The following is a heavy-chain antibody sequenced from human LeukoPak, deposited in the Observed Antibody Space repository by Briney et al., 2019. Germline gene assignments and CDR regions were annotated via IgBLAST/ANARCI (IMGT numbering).Heavy chain of an antibody. CDR1: GFTFRAYA. V-gene: IGHV3-23*01. D-gene: IGHD3-3*01. CDR2: ISGSADAT. J-gene: IGHJ4*02. Sequence: GGSLRPSCAASGFTFRAYAMSWVRQAPGKGLEWVSGISGSADATYYAHSVRGRFTISRDNSRNTLFLQMNSLRAEDTALYYCAKDYGSGNPLDYWGQGTLVTVSS. CDR3: AKDYGSGNPLDY.